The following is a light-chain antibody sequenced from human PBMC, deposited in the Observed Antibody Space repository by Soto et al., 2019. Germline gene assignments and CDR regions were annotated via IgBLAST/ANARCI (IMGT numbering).Light chain of an antibody. J-gene: IGKJ1*01. CDR3: QQYNKGAPWT. Sequence: EVVMTQSPATLSVSPGDSATLSCRASEGVGANLAWYQQTPGQGPRLLIYATSTRATGIPARFSGSGSGTEFTLTISGIQSEDFAIFYCQQYNKGAPWTFGQGTKVEIK. CDR1: EGVGAN. V-gene: IGKV3-15*01. CDR2: ATS.